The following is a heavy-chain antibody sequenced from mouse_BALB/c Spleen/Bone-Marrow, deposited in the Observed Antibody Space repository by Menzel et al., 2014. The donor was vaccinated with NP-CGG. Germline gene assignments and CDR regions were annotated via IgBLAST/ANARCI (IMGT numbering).Heavy chain of an antibody. V-gene: IGHV1-7*01. D-gene: IGHD2-2*01. CDR2: INPSTGYT. CDR3: ARSRDGHDSFAY. CDR1: GYTFXSYW. J-gene: IGHJ3*01. Sequence: LQESGAELAKPGASVKMSCKASGYTFXSYWMHWVKQRPGQGLEWIGYINPSTGYTEYNQKFKDKATLTADKSSSTAYMQLSSLTSEDSAVYYCARSRDGHDSFAYWGQGTLVTVSA.